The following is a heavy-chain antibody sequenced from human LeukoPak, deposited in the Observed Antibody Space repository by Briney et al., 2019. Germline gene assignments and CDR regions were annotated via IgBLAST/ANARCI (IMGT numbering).Heavy chain of an antibody. CDR1: GGSISSHY. D-gene: IGHD5-12*01. Sequence: PSETLSLTCTVSGGSISSHYWSWLRQPAGKGLEWIGRMYTSGSANYSPSLKSRVTMSVDTSMKQISLKLSSVTAADTAVYYCARGKEEGYANFDPWGQGILVTVCS. V-gene: IGHV4-4*07. J-gene: IGHJ5*02. CDR3: ARGKEEGYANFDP. CDR2: MYTSGSA.